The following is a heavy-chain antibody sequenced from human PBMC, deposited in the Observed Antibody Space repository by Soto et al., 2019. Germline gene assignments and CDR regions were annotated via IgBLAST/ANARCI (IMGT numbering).Heavy chain of an antibody. V-gene: IGHV3-21*01. CDR2: ISSSSSYI. J-gene: IGHJ6*02. CDR1: GFTFSSYS. CDR3: ARGDEIVVVTYAPYGMDV. Sequence: EVQLVESGGGLVKPGGSLRLSCAASGFTFSSYSMNWVRQAPGKGLEWVSSISSSSSYIYYADSVKGRFTISRDNAKNSLYLQMNSLRAEDTAMYYCARGDEIVVVTYAPYGMDVWGQGTTVTVSS. D-gene: IGHD2-21*02.